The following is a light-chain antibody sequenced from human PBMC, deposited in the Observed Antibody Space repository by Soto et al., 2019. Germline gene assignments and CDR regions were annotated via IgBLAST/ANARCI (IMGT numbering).Light chain of an antibody. V-gene: IGLV2-14*03. Sequence: QSALTQPASVSGSPGQSITISCTGTSSDIGGYNYVSWYRQHPGKVPKLMIYDVSNRPSGVSNRFSGSKSDNTASLTISGLQAEDEADYYCSSYTSSSTVVFGGGTKVTVL. CDR3: SSYTSSSTVV. J-gene: IGLJ2*01. CDR1: SSDIGGYNY. CDR2: DVS.